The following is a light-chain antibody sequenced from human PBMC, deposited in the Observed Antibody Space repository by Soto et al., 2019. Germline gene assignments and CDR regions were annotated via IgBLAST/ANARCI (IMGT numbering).Light chain of an antibody. CDR3: QQYGSSPET. V-gene: IGKV3-20*01. J-gene: IGKJ1*01. CDR2: DAS. CDR1: QSVTSL. Sequence: EIVLTQSPATLSLSPGERATLSCRASQSVTSLLGWYHQKPGQAPRLLIYDASYRATGIPARFSGSGSGTDFTLTISRLEPEDFAVYYCQQYGSSPETFGQGTKVDIK.